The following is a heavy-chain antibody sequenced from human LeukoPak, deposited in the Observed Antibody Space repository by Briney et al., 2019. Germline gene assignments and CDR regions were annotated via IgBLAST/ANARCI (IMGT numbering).Heavy chain of an antibody. CDR2: ITRGGSP. CDR3: AKEHLKYANDNRGSFDY. Sequence: GGSLRLSCVASGFPFSETAMTWVRQAPGKGLEWLSVITRGGSPYYADSVKGRFTISRDNARNTVYLQLNSLRNEDMALYYCAKEHLKYANDNRGSFDYWGQGTLVTVSS. J-gene: IGHJ4*02. V-gene: IGHV3-23*01. D-gene: IGHD3-22*01. CDR1: GFPFSETA.